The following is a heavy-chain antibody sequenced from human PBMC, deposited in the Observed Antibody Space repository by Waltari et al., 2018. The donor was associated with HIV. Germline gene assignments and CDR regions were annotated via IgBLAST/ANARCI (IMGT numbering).Heavy chain of an antibody. Sequence: EVQLAESGGGLVQPGGSLRLSCVASGLTVSSNYMTWVRQAPGKGLEGVSVISSGGNIYYADSVKGRFTISRDNSKNTLFLQMNSLRAEDTAVYYCARDQGGASFDFWGQGTLVTVSS. D-gene: IGHD3-16*01. CDR1: GLTVSSNY. V-gene: IGHV3-66*02. CDR2: ISSGGNI. J-gene: IGHJ4*02. CDR3: ARDQGGASFDF.